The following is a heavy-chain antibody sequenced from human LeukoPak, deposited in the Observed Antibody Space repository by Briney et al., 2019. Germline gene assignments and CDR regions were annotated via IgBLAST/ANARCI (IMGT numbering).Heavy chain of an antibody. CDR1: GYTFSSYD. D-gene: IGHD5-18*01. CDR3: ARDVEVDTAMATSSFTLGY. Sequence: GASVKVSCKASGYTFSSYDISWLRQAPGQGLEWMGRISGFNGNTNYAQKFQGRVTMTRDTSTSTVYMELSSLRSEDTAVYYCARDVEVDTAMATSSFTLGYWGQGTLVTVSS. CDR2: ISGFNGNT. J-gene: IGHJ4*02. V-gene: IGHV1-18*01.